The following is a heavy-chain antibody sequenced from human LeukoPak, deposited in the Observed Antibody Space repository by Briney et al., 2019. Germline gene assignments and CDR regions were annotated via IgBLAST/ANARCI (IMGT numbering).Heavy chain of an antibody. D-gene: IGHD3-10*01. CDR1: GFTFSSYE. CDR3: AREAAYYYGSGSYSNWFDP. V-gene: IGHV3-48*03. Sequence: GGSLRLSCAAFGFTFSSYEMNWVRQAPGKGLEWVSYISSSGSTIYYADSVKGRFTISRDNAKNSLYLQMNSLRAEDTAVYYCAREAAYYYGSGSYSNWFDPWGQGTLVTVSS. J-gene: IGHJ5*02. CDR2: ISSSGSTI.